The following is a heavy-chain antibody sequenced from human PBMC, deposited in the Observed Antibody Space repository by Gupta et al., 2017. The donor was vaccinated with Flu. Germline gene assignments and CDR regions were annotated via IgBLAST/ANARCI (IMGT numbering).Heavy chain of an antibody. Sequence: GTANYAQKVQGRVTITADKSTSTAYMELSSLRSEDTAVYYCAREPPRPAAHNWFDPWGQGTLVTVSS. CDR2: GTA. V-gene: IGHV1-69*06. J-gene: IGHJ5*02. CDR3: AREPPRPAAHNWFDP. D-gene: IGHD2-2*01.